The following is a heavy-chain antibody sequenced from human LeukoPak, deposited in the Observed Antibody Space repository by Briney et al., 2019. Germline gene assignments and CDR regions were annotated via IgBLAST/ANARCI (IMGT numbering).Heavy chain of an antibody. CDR3: ARLDRPGGRTGDVFDI. D-gene: IGHD3-22*01. J-gene: IGHJ3*02. CDR1: GGSISGYH. V-gene: IGHV4-59*08. Sequence: SETLSLTCAVSGGSISGYHRSWFRQPPGKGLEWIGYIDYTWNTNYSPSLKSRVTMSLDMSKNQFSLEMNSVTAADTAMFYCARLDRPGGRTGDVFDIWGQGTMVTVSS. CDR2: IDYTWNT.